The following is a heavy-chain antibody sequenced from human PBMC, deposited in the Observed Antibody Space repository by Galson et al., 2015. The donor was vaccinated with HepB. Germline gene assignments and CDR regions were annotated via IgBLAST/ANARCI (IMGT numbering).Heavy chain of an antibody. D-gene: IGHD4-17*01. CDR3: ARGDHDYGDYTRAGWFDP. J-gene: IGHJ5*02. Sequence: TLSLTCAVSGGSISSGGYSWSWIRQPPGKGLEWIGYIYHSGSTYYNPSLKSRVTISVDRSKNQFSLKLSSVTAADTAVYYCARGDHDYGDYTRAGWFDPWGQGTLVTVSS. CDR2: IYHSGST. V-gene: IGHV4-30-2*01. CDR1: GGSISSGGYS.